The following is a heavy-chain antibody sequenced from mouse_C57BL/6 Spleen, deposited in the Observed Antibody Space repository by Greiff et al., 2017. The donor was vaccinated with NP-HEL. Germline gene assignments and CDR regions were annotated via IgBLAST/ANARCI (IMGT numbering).Heavy chain of an antibody. V-gene: IGHV1-50*01. Sequence: QVQLQQSGAELVKPGASVKLSCKASGYTFTSYWMQWVKQRPGQGLEWIGEIDPSDSSTNYNQKFKGKATLTVDTSSSTAYMQLSSLTSEDAAVYYCARSYYSNYRYFDVWGTGTTVTVSS. CDR2: IDPSDSST. CDR1: GYTFTSYW. J-gene: IGHJ1*03. D-gene: IGHD2-5*01. CDR3: ARSYYSNYRYFDV.